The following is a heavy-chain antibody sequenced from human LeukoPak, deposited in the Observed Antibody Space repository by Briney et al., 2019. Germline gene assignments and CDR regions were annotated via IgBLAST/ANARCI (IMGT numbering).Heavy chain of an antibody. V-gene: IGHV1-24*01. CDR1: GYTFTGYY. J-gene: IGHJ4*02. CDR3: ATSGSSLFDY. Sequence: ASVKVSCKASGYTFTGYYMHWVRQAPGKGLEWMGGFDPEDGETIYAQKFQGRVTMTEDTPTDTAYMELSSLRSEDTAVYYCATSGSSLFDYWGQGTLVTVSS. CDR2: FDPEDGET. D-gene: IGHD3-10*01.